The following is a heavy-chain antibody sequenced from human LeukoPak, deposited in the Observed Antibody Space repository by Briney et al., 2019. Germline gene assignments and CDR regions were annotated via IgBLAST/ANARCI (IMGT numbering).Heavy chain of an antibody. Sequence: GASVKVSCKASGYTFTSYGISWVRQAPGQGLEWMGWISAYNGNTNYVQKLQGRVTMTTDTSTSTAYMELRSLRSDDMAVYYCARSVGKQQLVPRDYYYYYMDVWGKGTTVTVSS. CDR2: ISAYNGNT. CDR1: GYTFTSYG. V-gene: IGHV1-18*03. CDR3: ARSVGKQQLVPRDYYYYYMDV. J-gene: IGHJ6*03. D-gene: IGHD6-13*01.